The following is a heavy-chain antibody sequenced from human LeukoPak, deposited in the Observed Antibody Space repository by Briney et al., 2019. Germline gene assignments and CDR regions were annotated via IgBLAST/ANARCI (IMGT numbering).Heavy chain of an antibody. CDR3: ARQTKELRVLEWFDY. J-gene: IGHJ4*02. Sequence: SETLSLTCSVSGGSISSRSYYWRWIRQPPGTGLEWLGSIYYSGSTYYNPSLKSRVTISVDTSKNQFSLKLSSLTAADTAVYYFARQTKELRVLEWFDYWGQGTLVTVSS. CDR2: IYYSGST. V-gene: IGHV4-39*01. CDR1: GGSISSRSYY. D-gene: IGHD3-3*01.